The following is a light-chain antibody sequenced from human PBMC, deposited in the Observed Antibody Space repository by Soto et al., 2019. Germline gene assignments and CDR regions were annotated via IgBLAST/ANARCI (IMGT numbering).Light chain of an antibody. J-gene: IGLJ1*01. CDR1: SSDVGAYNY. Sequence: QSVLTQPASVSGSPGQSITISCTGTSSDVGAYNYVSWYQQHPGKAPKLMIYEVSNRPSGVSNRFSGSKSGNTASLTISGLQAEDEADYYCSSYITRSAVYVFGTGTKVTV. V-gene: IGLV2-14*01. CDR2: EVS. CDR3: SSYITRSAVYV.